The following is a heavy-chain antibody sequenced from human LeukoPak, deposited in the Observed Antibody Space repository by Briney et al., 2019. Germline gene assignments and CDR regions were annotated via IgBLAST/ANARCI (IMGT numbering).Heavy chain of an antibody. D-gene: IGHD6-13*01. CDR2: ISSSSSYI. CDR1: GFTFSTYS. J-gene: IGHJ4*02. CDR3: ARGNSWPPTYFDY. V-gene: IGHV3-21*01. Sequence: PGGSLRLSCAASGFTFSTYSTNWVRQAPGKGLEWVSSISSSSSYIYYADSVKGRFTISRDNAKNSLYLQMNSLRAEDTAVYYYARGNSWPPTYFDYWGQGTLVTVSS.